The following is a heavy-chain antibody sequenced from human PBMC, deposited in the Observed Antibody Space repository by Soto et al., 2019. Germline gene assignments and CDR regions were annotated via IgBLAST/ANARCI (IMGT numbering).Heavy chain of an antibody. CDR2: IYYSGST. D-gene: IGHD5-18*01. CDR1: GGSISSYY. J-gene: IGHJ4*02. Sequence: SETLCLTCTVSGGSISSYYWSGIRQPPGKGLEWIGYIYYSGSTNYNPSLKSRVTISVDTSKNQFSLKLSSVTAADTAVYYCARDNGYSYGYTLDHWGQGTLVTVS. CDR3: ARDNGYSYGYTLDH. V-gene: IGHV4-59*01.